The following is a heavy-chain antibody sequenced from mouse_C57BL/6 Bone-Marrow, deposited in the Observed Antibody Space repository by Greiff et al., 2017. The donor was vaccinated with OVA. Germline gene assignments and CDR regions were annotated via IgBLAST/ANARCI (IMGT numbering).Heavy chain of an antibody. CDR1: GYTFTDYY. V-gene: IGHV1-19*01. J-gene: IGHJ2*01. CDR2: INPYNGGT. CDR3: ARGGGRGYFDY. Sequence: EVQLQQSGPVLVKPGASVKMSCKASGYTFTDYYMNWVKQSHGKSLEWIGVINPYNGGTNYNQKFKGKATLTVDKSSSTAYMELNSLTSEDSAVYYCARGGGRGYFDYWGQGTTLTVSS. D-gene: IGHD1-1*02.